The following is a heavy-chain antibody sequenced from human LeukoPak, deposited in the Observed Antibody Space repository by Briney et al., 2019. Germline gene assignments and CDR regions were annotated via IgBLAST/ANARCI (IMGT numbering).Heavy chain of an antibody. J-gene: IGHJ4*02. CDR2: IYYSGST. Sequence: SETLSVICTVSGGSINSYYWSWIRQPPGKGLEWIGYIYYSGSTNYNPSLKSRVTISVDTSKNQFSLKLSSVTAADTAVYYCARSITILGMVFFDYWGQGTLVTVSS. D-gene: IGHD3-3*01. V-gene: IGHV4-59*01. CDR3: ARSITILGMVFFDY. CDR1: GGSINSYY.